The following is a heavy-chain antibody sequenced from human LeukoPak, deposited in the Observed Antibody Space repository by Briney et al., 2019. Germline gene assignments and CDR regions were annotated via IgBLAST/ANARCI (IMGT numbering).Heavy chain of an antibody. CDR1: GVSISSYY. CDR3: GRHLTGDYFDY. J-gene: IGHJ4*02. Sequence: SETLSLTCTVSGVSISSYYWSWIRQPPGKGLEWIGYIYYSGSTNYNPSLKSRVTISVDTSKNQFSLKLSSVTAADTSVYYCGRHLTGDYFDYWGQGTLVTVSS. V-gene: IGHV4-59*08. D-gene: IGHD1-14*01. CDR2: IYYSGST.